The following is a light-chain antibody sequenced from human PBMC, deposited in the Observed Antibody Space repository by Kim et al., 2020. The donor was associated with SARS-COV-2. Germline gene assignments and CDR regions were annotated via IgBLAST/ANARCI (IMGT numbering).Light chain of an antibody. J-gene: IGKJ2*01. CDR2: AAS. CDR1: QGISSY. V-gene: IGKV1-8*01. CDR3: QQYYSYPYT. Sequence: AIRITQSPSSLSASTGDRVTITCRASQGISSYLAWYQQKPGKAPKLLIYAASTLQSGVPSRFSGSGSGTDFTLTISCLQSEDFETYYCQQYYSYPYTFGQGTKLEI.